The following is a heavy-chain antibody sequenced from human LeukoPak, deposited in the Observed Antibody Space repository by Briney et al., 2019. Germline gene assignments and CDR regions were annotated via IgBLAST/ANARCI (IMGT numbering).Heavy chain of an antibody. CDR2: ISANSGSV. V-gene: IGHV3-9*01. Sequence: PGRSLILSSAASVFTFHDYALHWVRQAPGKGLEWVSGISANSGSVGYADSVQGRFTISRDNARNSLYLQMNSLGAEDTALYYCAKVYGSLSYAMDVWGQGTTVTVSS. J-gene: IGHJ6*02. D-gene: IGHD1-26*01. CDR3: AKVYGSLSYAMDV. CDR1: VFTFHDYA.